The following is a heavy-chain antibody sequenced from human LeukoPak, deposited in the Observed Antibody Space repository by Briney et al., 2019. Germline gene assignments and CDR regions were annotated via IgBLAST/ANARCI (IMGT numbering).Heavy chain of an antibody. Sequence: SEPLSLTCSVSRGSIGNYYWTWIRQPQGKGLEWIGCVPDSGSTNYSPSLKSRVTISVDASKNQFSLRLSSVTAADTAVYYCARGSGSFDAFDIWGQGTMVTVSS. CDR2: VPDSGST. J-gene: IGHJ3*02. CDR1: RGSIGNYY. D-gene: IGHD1-26*01. V-gene: IGHV4-59*01. CDR3: ARGSGSFDAFDI.